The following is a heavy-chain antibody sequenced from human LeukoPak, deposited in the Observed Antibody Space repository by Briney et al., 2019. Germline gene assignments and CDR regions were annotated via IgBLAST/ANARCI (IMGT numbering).Heavy chain of an antibody. D-gene: IGHD6-13*01. CDR2: IYYSGST. CDR3: ARRGSSSSSNWFDP. J-gene: IGHJ5*02. Sequence: PSETLSLTCTVSGGSISSYYWSWIRQPPGKGLEWIGYIYYSGSTNYNPSLKSRVTISVDTSKNQFSLKLSSVTAADTAVYYCARRGSSSSSNWFDPWGQGTLVTVSS. V-gene: IGHV4-59*12. CDR1: GGSISSYY.